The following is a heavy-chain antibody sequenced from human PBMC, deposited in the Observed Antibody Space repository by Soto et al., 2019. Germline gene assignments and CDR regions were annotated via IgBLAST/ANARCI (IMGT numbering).Heavy chain of an antibody. CDR1: GFTFSNYA. CDR3: AKDAISGDGIWLMNS. J-gene: IGHJ5*02. V-gene: IGHV3-23*01. D-gene: IGHD4-17*01. Sequence: GGSLRLSCAASGFTFSNYAMTWARRAPGKGLEWVSSLLRSGSTAYYADSVRGRFTVSSDTSANSLYLQMDSLRAEDTAIYYCAKDAISGDGIWLMNSWGQGTLVTVSS. CDR2: LLRSGSTA.